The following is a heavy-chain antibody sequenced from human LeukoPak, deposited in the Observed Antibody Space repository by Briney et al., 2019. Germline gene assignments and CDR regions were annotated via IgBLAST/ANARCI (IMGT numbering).Heavy chain of an antibody. CDR3: ARGFYYGSGSYLGLGQYYYYYYGMDV. CDR1: GGSISSGGYS. D-gene: IGHD3-10*01. J-gene: IGHJ6*02. CDR2: IYHSGST. V-gene: IGHV4-30-2*01. Sequence: SQTLSLTCAVSGGSISSGGYSWSWIRQPPGKGLEWIGYIYHSGSTYYNPSLKSRVTISVDTSKNQFSLKLSSVTAADTAVYYCARGFYYGSGSYLGLGQYYYYYYGMDVWGQGTTVTVSS.